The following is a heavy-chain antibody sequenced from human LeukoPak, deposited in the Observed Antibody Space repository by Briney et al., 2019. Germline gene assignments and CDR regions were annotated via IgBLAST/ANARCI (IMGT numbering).Heavy chain of an antibody. CDR3: ARGEPGQRYDY. J-gene: IGHJ4*02. CDR1: GVSFSGYY. CDR2: INHSGST. V-gene: IGHV4-34*01. D-gene: IGHD1-1*01. Sequence: SETLSLTCAVYGVSFSGYYWSWIRQPPGKGLEWIGEINHSGSTNYNPSLKSRVTISVDTSKNQFSLRLSSVTAADTAVYYCARGEPGQRYDYWGQGTLVTVSS.